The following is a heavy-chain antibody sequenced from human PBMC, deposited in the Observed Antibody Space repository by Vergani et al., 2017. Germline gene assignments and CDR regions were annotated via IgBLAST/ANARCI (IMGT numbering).Heavy chain of an antibody. CDR1: GFTFSSYW. J-gene: IGHJ4*02. D-gene: IGHD3-3*01. Sequence: EVQLLESGGGLVQPGGSLRLSCAASGFTFSSYWMSWVRQAPGKGLEWVANIKQDGSEKYYVDSVKGRFTISRDNAKNSLYLQMNSLRAEDTAVYYCARDPNPHYDFWSGYYSYWGQGTLVTVSS. CDR3: ARDPNPHYDFWSGYYSY. CDR2: IKQDGSEK. V-gene: IGHV3-7*03.